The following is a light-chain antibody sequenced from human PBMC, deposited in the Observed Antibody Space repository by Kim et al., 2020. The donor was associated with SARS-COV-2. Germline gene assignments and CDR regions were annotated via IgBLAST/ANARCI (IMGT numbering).Light chain of an antibody. CDR1: TGAVTSSHY. Sequence: QAVVTQEPSLTVSPGGTVTLTCCSSTGAVTSSHYTYWFQQKPGQVPRTLIYDTNKKYSSTPARFSGSLLGDKAALTLSGAQPDDEADYYCFLYYGGPRVFGGGTKLTVL. V-gene: IGLV7-46*01. J-gene: IGLJ3*02. CDR2: DTN. CDR3: FLYYGGPRV.